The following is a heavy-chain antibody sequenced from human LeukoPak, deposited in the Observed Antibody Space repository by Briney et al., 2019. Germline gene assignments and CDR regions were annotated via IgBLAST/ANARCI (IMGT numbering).Heavy chain of an antibody. CDR1: GGSFSGYY. V-gene: IGHV4-34*01. D-gene: IGHD4-17*01. Sequence: SETLSLTCAVYGGSFSGYYWSWIRQPPGKGLEWIGYIYYSGSTYYNPSLKSRVTISVDTSKNQFSLKLSPVTAADTAVYYCARSSRVTTKRIDYWGQGTLVTVSS. CDR3: ARSSRVTTKRIDY. J-gene: IGHJ4*02. CDR2: IYYSGST.